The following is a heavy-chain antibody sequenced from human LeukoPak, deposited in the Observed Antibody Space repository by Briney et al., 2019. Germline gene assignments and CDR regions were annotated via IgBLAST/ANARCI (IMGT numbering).Heavy chain of an antibody. V-gene: IGHV3-23*01. CDR3: AKDDRWFGEFCAFAI. Sequence: GGSLRLSCAASGFTFSSYAMSWVRQAPGKGLEWVSAISGSGGSTYYADSVKGRFTTSRDNSKNTLYLQMNSLRAEDTAVYYCAKDDRWFGEFCAFAIWGQGTMVTVSS. J-gene: IGHJ3*02. CDR1: GFTFSSYA. D-gene: IGHD3-10*01. CDR2: ISGSGGST.